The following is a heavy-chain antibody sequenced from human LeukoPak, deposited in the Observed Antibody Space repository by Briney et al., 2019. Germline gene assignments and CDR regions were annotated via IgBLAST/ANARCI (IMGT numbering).Heavy chain of an antibody. D-gene: IGHD4-17*01. CDR3: ARHARGDYVVQDY. CDR2: IYPGDSDT. Sequence: GESLKISCKGSGYSFTTYWIGWVRQMPGKGLEWMGIIYPGDSDTRYSPSFQGQVTISADKSNSTAYLQWSSLKASDTAMYYCARHARGDYVVQDYWGQGTLVTVSS. J-gene: IGHJ4*02. V-gene: IGHV5-51*01. CDR1: GYSFTTYW.